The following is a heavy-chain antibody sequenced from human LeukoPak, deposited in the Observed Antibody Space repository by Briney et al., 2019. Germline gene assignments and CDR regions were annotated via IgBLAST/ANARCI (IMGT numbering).Heavy chain of an antibody. CDR1: GFTFSDYG. V-gene: IGHV3-23*01. CDR2: TSGSGGST. D-gene: IGHD6-13*01. CDR3: AKAISSSWGDFDC. Sequence: GGSLRLSCAVSGFTFSDYGMSWVRQAPGKGLEWVSSTSGSGGSTNSADSMKGRFTISRDNSKSTLYLQMNSLRAEDTAVYYCAKAISSSWGDFDCWGQGALVTVSS. J-gene: IGHJ4*02.